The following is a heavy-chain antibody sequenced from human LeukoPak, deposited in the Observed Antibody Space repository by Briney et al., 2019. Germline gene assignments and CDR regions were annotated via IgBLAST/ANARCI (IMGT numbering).Heavy chain of an antibody. D-gene: IGHD2-8*02. V-gene: IGHV3-11*05. CDR2: ISTGSNNI. CDR3: SRDRGWFMYDY. Sequence: GGSLRLSCAASGFTFSDYYMSWIRQAPGKGLEWVSYISTGSNNINYADSVKGRFTISRDNAKNSLYLQMNSLRAEDTAVYYCSRDRGWFMYDYWGQGSLVTVSS. CDR1: GFTFSDYY. J-gene: IGHJ4*02.